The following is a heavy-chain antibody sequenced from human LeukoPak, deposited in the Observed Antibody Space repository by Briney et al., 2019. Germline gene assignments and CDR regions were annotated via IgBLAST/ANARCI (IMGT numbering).Heavy chain of an antibody. V-gene: IGHV1-8*01. CDR3: ARGHCSSTSCYPAPYYYYMDV. J-gene: IGHJ6*03. CDR1: GYTFTSYD. Sequence: GASVKVSCKPSGYTFTSYDINWVRQATGQGLEWMGWTNPNSVNTVYAQKFQGRVTMTRNTSISTAYMELSSLRSEDTAVYYCARGHCSSTSCYPAPYYYYMDVWGKGTTVTISS. CDR2: TNPNSVNT. D-gene: IGHD2-2*01.